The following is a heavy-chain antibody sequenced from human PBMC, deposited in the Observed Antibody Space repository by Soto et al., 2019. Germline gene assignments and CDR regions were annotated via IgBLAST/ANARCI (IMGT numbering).Heavy chain of an antibody. CDR1: GGTFNNCT. CDR2: IIPIFGIT. V-gene: IGHV1-69*02. J-gene: IGHJ3*02. Sequence: QVQLVQSGAEVKKPGSSVRVSCKASGGTFNNCTISWVRQAPGQGLEWMGRIIPIFGITNYAQKFQGGVTVTADKSTSTDYMELSSLRSEDTAVYYCARSSGYGDSSEGLDIWGQGTMVIVSS. CDR3: ARSSGYGDSSEGLDI. D-gene: IGHD4-17*01.